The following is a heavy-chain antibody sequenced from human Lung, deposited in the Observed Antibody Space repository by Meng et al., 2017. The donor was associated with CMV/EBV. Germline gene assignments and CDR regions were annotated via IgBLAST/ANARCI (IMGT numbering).Heavy chain of an antibody. V-gene: IGHV1-3*01. J-gene: IGHJ4*02. D-gene: IGHD2-2*01. Sequence: QVELLRSGSELKKPGASVKVSCKASGYIFTSYAIQWVRQAPGQRLEWMGWINGGNGKTKYSQKFQGRVTITRDTSASTAYMELSSLRSEDTAVYYCARDVVVPAALTVRIDYWGQGTLVTVSS. CDR3: ARDVVVPAALTVRIDY. CDR1: GYIFTSYA. CDR2: INGGNGKT.